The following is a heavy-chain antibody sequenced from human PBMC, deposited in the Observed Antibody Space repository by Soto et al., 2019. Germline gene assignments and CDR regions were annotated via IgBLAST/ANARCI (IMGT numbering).Heavy chain of an antibody. CDR2: IFYTGST. J-gene: IGHJ5*02. CDR3: AHFSDLEWFDP. Sequence: ETLSLTCTVSVGSSSRYFWSWIRQSPGKGLEWIGYIFYTGSTTYNPSLKSRVTISIDTSKNQFSLKLSSLTAADTAVYYCAHFSDLEWFDPWGQGTLVTVSS. D-gene: IGHD2-21*01. CDR1: VGSSSRYF. V-gene: IGHV4-59*01.